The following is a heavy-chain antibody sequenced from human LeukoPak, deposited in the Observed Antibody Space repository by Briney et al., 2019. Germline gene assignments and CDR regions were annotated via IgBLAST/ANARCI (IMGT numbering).Heavy chain of an antibody. D-gene: IGHD3-10*01. CDR1: GYTFTSYD. J-gene: IGHJ4*02. Sequence: ASVKVSCKASGYTFTSYDINWVRQATGQGLEWMGWMNPNSGNTGYAQKFQGRVTMTRNTSISTAYMELSSLRSEDTAVYYCARGRGYYYGSGSYYRSLYYFDYWGQGTLVTVSS. V-gene: IGHV1-8*01. CDR2: MNPNSGNT. CDR3: ARGRGYYYGSGSYYRSLYYFDY.